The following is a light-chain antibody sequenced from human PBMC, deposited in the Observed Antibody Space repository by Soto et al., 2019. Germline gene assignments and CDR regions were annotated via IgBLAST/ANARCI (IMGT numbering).Light chain of an antibody. CDR3: QQRSNWRVT. CDR1: QSVSSY. J-gene: IGKJ4*01. V-gene: IGKV3-11*01. Sequence: EIVLTQSPATLSLSPGERATLSCRASQSVSSYLAWYQQKPGQAPRLLIYDASNRATGIPARFSGSGSGTDFTLTISSLAPEDFAVYYCQQRSNWRVTFGGGTKVDIK. CDR2: DAS.